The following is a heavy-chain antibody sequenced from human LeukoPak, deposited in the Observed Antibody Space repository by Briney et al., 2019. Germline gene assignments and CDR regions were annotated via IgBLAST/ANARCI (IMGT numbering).Heavy chain of an antibody. D-gene: IGHD3-22*01. CDR2: IYYSGST. CDR1: GGSISSGGYY. CDR3: ARARKTTTYYYDSSGYYPHSDY. V-gene: IGHV4-31*03. Sequence: PSETLSLTCTVSGGSISSGGYYWSWIRQHPGKGLEWIGYIYYSGSTYYNPSLKSRVTISVDTSKNQFSLKLSSVTAADTAVYYCARARKTTTYYYDSSGYYPHSDYWGQGTLVTVSS. J-gene: IGHJ4*02.